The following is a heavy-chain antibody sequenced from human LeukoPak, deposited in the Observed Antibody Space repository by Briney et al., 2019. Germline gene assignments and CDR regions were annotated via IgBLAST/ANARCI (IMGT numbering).Heavy chain of an antibody. CDR3: ARVGHSGGASDI. D-gene: IGHD3-10*01. J-gene: IGHJ3*02. CDR2: IYYSGST. V-gene: IGHV4-59*01. CDR1: GGSISSYY. Sequence: SETLSFTCTVSGGSISSYYWSWIRQPPGKGLEWIRYIYYSGSTNYNPSLKSRVTISVDTSKNQFSLKLSSVTAADTAVYYCARVGHSGGASDIWGQGTMVTVSS.